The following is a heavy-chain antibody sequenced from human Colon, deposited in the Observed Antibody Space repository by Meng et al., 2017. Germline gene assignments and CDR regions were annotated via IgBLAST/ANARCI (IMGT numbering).Heavy chain of an antibody. V-gene: IGHV4-34*02. CDR2: IDHFGIS. CDR1: GWSFSGFY. Sequence: QRGAAGLLKPSETLSLTCAVSGWSFSGFYWSWIRQPPGKGLEWIGEIDHFGISNYNSSLKGRLTMSVDTSKKQISLTLTSVTAADTAVYYCATGLRHGDWFDPWGPGTLVTVSS. CDR3: ATGLRHGDWFDP. J-gene: IGHJ5*02. D-gene: IGHD4-17*01.